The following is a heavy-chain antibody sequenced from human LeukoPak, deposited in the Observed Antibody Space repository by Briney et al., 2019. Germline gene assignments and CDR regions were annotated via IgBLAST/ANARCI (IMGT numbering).Heavy chain of an antibody. J-gene: IGHJ4*03. V-gene: IGHV3-11*01. CDR2: ISSSGSSI. CDR3: ARDPGSGYEEHFDY. Sequence: GGSLRLSCAASGFIFSDYYMSWIRQAPGKGLEWVSYISSSGSSIYYADSVKGRFTISRDNAKDSLYLQMNSLRAEDTAVYYCARDPGSGYEEHFDYWGQGTMVTVSS. D-gene: IGHD5-12*01. CDR1: GFIFSDYY.